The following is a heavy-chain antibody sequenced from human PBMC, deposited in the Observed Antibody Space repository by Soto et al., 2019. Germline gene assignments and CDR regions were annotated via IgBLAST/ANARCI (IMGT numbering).Heavy chain of an antibody. V-gene: IGHV1-46*01. J-gene: IGHJ3*02. CDR1: GYTFTSYY. D-gene: IGHD2-15*01. CDR2: INPSGGST. CDR3: ARGRIVVVVAATNAFEI. Sequence: ASVKVSCKASGYTFTSYYMHWVRQAPGQGLEWMGIINPSGGSTSYAQKFQGRVTMTRDTSTSTVYMELSSLRSEDTAVYYCARGRIVVVVAATNAFEIWGQGTMVTVSS.